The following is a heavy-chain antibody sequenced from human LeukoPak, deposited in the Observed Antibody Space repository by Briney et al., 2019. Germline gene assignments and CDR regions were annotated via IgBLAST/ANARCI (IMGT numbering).Heavy chain of an antibody. Sequence: PGGSLRLSCAASGFTFSRYWMSWVRQAPGKGLEWVAHIKEDGSDKYYVDSVKGRFTVSRDNAQNSLFLQMNNLRVEDTSVYYCARAVVQGVIIQGQTVNWDDPWGQGTLVTVSS. V-gene: IGHV3-7*01. CDR2: IKEDGSDK. CDR3: ARAVVQGVIIQGQTVNWDDP. CDR1: GFTFSRYW. D-gene: IGHD3-10*01. J-gene: IGHJ5*02.